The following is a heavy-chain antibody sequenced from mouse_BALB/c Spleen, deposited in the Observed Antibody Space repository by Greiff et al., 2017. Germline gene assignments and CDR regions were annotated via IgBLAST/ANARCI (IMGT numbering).Heavy chain of an antibody. CDR1: GYSFTSYW. Sequence: VQLQQSGPQLVRPGASVKISCKASGYSFTSYWMHWVKQRPGQGLEWIGMIDPSDSETRLNQKFKDKATLTVDKSSSTAYMQLSSPTSEDSAVYYCARRGGNYLLDYWGQGTTLTVSS. CDR3: ARRGGNYLLDY. J-gene: IGHJ2*01. V-gene: IGHV1S127*01. CDR2: IDPSDSET. D-gene: IGHD2-1*01.